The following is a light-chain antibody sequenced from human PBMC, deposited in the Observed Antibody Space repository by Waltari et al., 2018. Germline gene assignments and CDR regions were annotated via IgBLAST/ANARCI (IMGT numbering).Light chain of an antibody. Sequence: EIVLTQSPGTLSLSPGETATLSCRASQTVTRSYLTWYQHKPGQAPRLLIYAASSRASGVPDRFSGSGSGTEFNLTISRLGPEDFAVYYCQQYGNSGSFGPGTTVDI. J-gene: IGKJ3*01. CDR2: AAS. V-gene: IGKV3-20*01. CDR3: QQYGNSGS. CDR1: QTVTRSY.